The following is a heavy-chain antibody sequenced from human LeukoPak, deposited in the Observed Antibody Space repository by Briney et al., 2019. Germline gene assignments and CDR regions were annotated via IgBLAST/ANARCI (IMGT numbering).Heavy chain of an antibody. J-gene: IGHJ3*02. V-gene: IGHV5-51*01. CDR3: ARQSTVVTPRAFDI. Sequence: GESLKISCKGSGYSFTSYWIGWVRQMPGKGLEWVGIIYPDDSDTRYSPSFQGQVTISADKSISTAYLQWSSLKASDTAMYYCARQSTVVTPRAFDIWGQGTMVTLSS. D-gene: IGHD4-23*01. CDR2: IYPDDSDT. CDR1: GYSFTSYW.